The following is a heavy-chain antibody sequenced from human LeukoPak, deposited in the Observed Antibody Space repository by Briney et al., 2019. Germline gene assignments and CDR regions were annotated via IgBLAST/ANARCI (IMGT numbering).Heavy chain of an antibody. D-gene: IGHD6-19*01. V-gene: IGHV3-21*01. Sequence: GGSLRLPCAASGFTFSGSTMNWVRQAPGKGLEWVSFISTSSSYIYYADSVRGRFTISRDNAKNSLYLQMNSLRAEDTAVYYCARQQWLDGAYYFDYWGQGTLVTVSS. CDR1: GFTFSGST. CDR3: ARQQWLDGAYYFDY. J-gene: IGHJ4*02. CDR2: ISTSSSYI.